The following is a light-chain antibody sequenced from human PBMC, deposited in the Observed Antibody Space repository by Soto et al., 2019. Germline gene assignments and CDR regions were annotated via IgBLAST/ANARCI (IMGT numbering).Light chain of an antibody. CDR1: RIITGY. Sequence: DVQLTQSPSSLSASLRDRVTITCRASRIITGYLNWYQRKPGKAPELLIYAAANLEAGVPSRFSGSETGTEFTLTIASLQLEDCGTYCCQQSYRTPGTFAQGNSV. J-gene: IGKJ1*01. V-gene: IGKV1-39*01. CDR3: QQSYRTPGT. CDR2: AAA.